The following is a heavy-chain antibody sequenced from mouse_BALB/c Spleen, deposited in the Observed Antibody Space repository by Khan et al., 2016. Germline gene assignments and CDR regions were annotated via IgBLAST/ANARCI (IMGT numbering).Heavy chain of an antibody. Sequence: QIQLVQSGPELKKPGETVKISCKASGYTFTNYGMNWVKQAPGKGLQWMAWINTFTGEPTYADDFKGRFAFSLETSASTAYLQINNLKNEYMATYFCAREGGTTVVAPGYFDVWGAGTTVTVSS. CDR1: GYTFTNYG. J-gene: IGHJ1*01. V-gene: IGHV9-1*02. D-gene: IGHD1-1*01. CDR2: INTFTGEP. CDR3: AREGGTTVVAPGYFDV.